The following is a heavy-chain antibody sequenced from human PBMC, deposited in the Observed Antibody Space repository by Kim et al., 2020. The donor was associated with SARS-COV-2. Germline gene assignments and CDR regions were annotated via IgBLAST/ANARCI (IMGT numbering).Heavy chain of an antibody. CDR1: GGTFSSYA. J-gene: IGHJ6*02. D-gene: IGHD6-13*01. CDR2: IIPIFGTA. Sequence: SVKVSCKASGGTFSSYAISWVRQAPGQGLEWMGGIIPIFGTANYAQKFQGRVTITADGSTSTAYMELSSLISEDTAVYYCARALDSRGAPNGFRRSSCPPFRECYYYYGMDVWGQGTTVTVSS. V-gene: IGHV1-69*13. CDR3: ARALDSRGAPNGFRRSSCPPFRECYYYYGMDV.